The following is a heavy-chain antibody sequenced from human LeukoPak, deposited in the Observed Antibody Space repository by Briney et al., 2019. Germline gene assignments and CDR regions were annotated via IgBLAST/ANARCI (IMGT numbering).Heavy chain of an antibody. CDR3: ARGGGSYVH. V-gene: IGHV4-34*01. Sequence: SETLSLTCAVYGGSSSGYYWSWIRQPPGKGLEWIGEINHSGSTNYNPSLKSRVTISVDTSKNQFSLKLSSVTAADTAVYYCARGGGSYVHWGQGTLVTVSS. J-gene: IGHJ4*02. CDR1: GGSSSGYY. CDR2: INHSGST. D-gene: IGHD1-26*01.